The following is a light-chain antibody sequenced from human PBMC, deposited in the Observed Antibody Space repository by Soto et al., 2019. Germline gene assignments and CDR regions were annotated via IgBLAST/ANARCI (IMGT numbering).Light chain of an antibody. J-gene: IGKJ1*01. CDR2: DAS. V-gene: IGKV3-11*01. Sequence: LTKTTSTLALSPGEIATVSCRTSQSVSSYLAWYPQKPGQAPRLLLYDASNRATGIPARFSGSGSGTDFTLTISSLEPEDFAVYYCQQRSNWPRSTFGQGTKVDNK. CDR3: QQRSNWPRST. CDR1: QSVSSY.